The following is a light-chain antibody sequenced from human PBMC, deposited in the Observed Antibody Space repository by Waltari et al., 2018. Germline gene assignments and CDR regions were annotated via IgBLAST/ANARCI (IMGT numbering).Light chain of an antibody. J-gene: IGKJ1*01. CDR3: QNHERLPAT. V-gene: IGKV3-20*01. Sequence: VLTQSPGTLSLSPGERATPSCRASQSISKYLVWYQQRPGHAPRLLIYAASTRATGIPGRFGGRGLGTDSTLTISRLEPEDFAMYYCQNHERLPATFGQGTKVEIK. CDR2: AAS. CDR1: QSISKY.